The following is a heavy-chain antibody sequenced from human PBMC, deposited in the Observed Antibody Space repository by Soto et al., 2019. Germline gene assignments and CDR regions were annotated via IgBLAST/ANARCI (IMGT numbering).Heavy chain of an antibody. CDR3: ARIYSGYDDAGAFDI. CDR1: GGSIRSSAYC. CDR2: IYYTGRT. Sequence: QLQVQEWGPGLVKPSETLSLTCTVSGGSIRSSAYCWGWIRQPPGKGLEWIGNIYYTGRTSYNPSLKSRITISIDTSKNRFSLKLSSVTAADTSVYFCARIYSGYDDAGAFDIWGQGTMVTVSS. V-gene: IGHV4-39*01. D-gene: IGHD5-12*01. J-gene: IGHJ3*02.